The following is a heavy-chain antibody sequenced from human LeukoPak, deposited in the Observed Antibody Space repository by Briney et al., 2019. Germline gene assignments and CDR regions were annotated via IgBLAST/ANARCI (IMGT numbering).Heavy chain of an antibody. J-gene: IGHJ4*02. CDR2: TNTYNGNT. CDR1: GYTLTSYG. Sequence: ASVRVSCKASGYTLTSYGISWVRQAPGQELVCMGWTNTYNGNTNYAQNLQGRVTMTIDTSTNTAYMDLSSLRSEDTAVYYCARAPRNWGFDYWGQGTLVTVSS. D-gene: IGHD7-27*01. CDR3: ARAPRNWGFDY. V-gene: IGHV1-18*01.